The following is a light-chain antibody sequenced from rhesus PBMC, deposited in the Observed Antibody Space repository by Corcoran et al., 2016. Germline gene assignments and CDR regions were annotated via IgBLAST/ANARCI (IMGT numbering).Light chain of an antibody. CDR3: QQYSSSPFT. V-gene: IGKV1-22*01. J-gene: IGKJ3*01. CDR2: NAS. Sequence: DIQMTQSPSSLSASVGDTVTITCRASQSISSWLAWYQQKPGKAPKLLIYNASILQSGVPSRFSGSGSGTDFTLTISSLQSEDFAACYCQQYSSSPFTFGPRTKLDIK. CDR1: QSISSW.